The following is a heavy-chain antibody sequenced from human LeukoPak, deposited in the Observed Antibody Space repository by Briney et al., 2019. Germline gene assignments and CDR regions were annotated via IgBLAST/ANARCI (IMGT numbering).Heavy chain of an antibody. D-gene: IGHD1-26*01. V-gene: IGHV3-48*04. CDR1: GFTFSGYS. CDR3: ARDNGIGGSYYSDY. Sequence: GGSLRLSCAASGFTFSGYSMNWVRQAPGKGLERVSYISTGSTTIYYADSVKGRFTLSRDNAKNSLYLQMNSLRAEDTAVYYCARDNGIGGSYYSDYWGQGTLVTVSS. J-gene: IGHJ4*02. CDR2: ISTGSTTI.